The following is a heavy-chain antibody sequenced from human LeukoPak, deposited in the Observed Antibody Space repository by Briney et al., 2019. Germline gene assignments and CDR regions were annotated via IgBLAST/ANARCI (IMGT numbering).Heavy chain of an antibody. V-gene: IGHV4-34*01. CDR2: INHSGST. D-gene: IGHD3-22*01. CDR3: ARVRVSDYYDSSGYFDY. CDR1: GGSFSGYY. Sequence: SETLSLTCAVYGGSFSGYYWSWIRQPPGKGLEWIGEINHSGSTNYNPSLKSRVTMSVDTSKNQFSLKLSSVTAADTAVYYCARVRVSDYYDSSGYFDYWGQGTLVTVSS. J-gene: IGHJ4*02.